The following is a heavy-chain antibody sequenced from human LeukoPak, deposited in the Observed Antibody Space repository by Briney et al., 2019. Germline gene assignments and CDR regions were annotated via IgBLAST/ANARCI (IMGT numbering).Heavy chain of an antibody. V-gene: IGHV3-30*18. CDR2: ISHDGSLK. D-gene: IGHD3-10*01. CDR3: AKKNSFGSGAGDPLDV. CDR1: GFSFSNFG. Sequence: GGSLRLSCAASGFSFSNFGMHWVRQAPGKGLEWVAIISHDGSLKYFLDSVKGRFTISRDNSKNTLYLQMDSLRADGTAVYYCAKKNSFGSGAGDPLDVWGHGTLVTVSS. J-gene: IGHJ3*01.